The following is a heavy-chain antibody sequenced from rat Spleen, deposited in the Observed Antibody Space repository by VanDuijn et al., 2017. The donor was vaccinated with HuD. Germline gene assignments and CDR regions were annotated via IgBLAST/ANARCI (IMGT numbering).Heavy chain of an antibody. J-gene: IGHJ2*01. CDR2: MWRGGST. Sequence: VQLKESGPGLVQPSQTLSLTCTVSGFSLTDYSVHWVRQPPGKGLEWMGVMWRGGSTAYNSALKSRLSISRDTSKSKVFLKMNSLQTEDTAIYYCTREGQLGYYYDYWGQGVMVTVSS. CDR3: TREGQLGYYYDY. D-gene: IGHD5-1*01. CDR1: GFSLTDYS. V-gene: IGHV2S63*01.